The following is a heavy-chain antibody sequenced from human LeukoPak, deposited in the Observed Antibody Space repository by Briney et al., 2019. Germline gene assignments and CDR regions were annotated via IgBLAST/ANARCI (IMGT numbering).Heavy chain of an antibody. D-gene: IGHD3-10*01. CDR2: IGGGGGST. CDR3: AKDSTYYYGSGSFPHDY. J-gene: IGHJ4*02. Sequence: GGSLRLSCAASGFTFSSYAMSWVRQAPGKGLEWVSAIGGGGGSTYYADSVKGRFTISRDNSKNTLYLQMNSLRAEDTAVYYCAKDSTYYYGSGSFPHDYWGQGTLVTVSS. CDR1: GFTFSSYA. V-gene: IGHV3-23*01.